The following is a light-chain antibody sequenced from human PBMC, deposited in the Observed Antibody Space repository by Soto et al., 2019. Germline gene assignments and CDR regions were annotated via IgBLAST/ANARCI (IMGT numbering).Light chain of an antibody. CDR1: SSDVGGCNY. CDR3: SSYTSRSTLDYV. CDR2: EVS. Sequence: QSVLTQPASVSGSPGQSITISCTGTSSDVGGCNYVSWYQQHPGKAPKLMIYEVSNRPSGVSNRFSGSKSGNTASLTISGLQAEDEADYYCSSYTSRSTLDYVFGSGTKLTVL. V-gene: IGLV2-14*01. J-gene: IGLJ1*01.